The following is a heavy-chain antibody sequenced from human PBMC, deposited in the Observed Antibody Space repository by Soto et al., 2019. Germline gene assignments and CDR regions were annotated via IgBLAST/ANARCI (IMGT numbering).Heavy chain of an antibody. V-gene: IGHV3-23*01. Sequence: PGGSLRLSCAASGFTFSNFVMRWARQTPGKGLEWVSTITGTGGDTYYTDSVKGRFTISRDNSKNTLYLQMSRLRAEDTALYYCTKASSDRHHMDVWGQGTTVTVSS. CDR3: TKASSDRHHMDV. J-gene: IGHJ6*02. CDR1: GFTFSNFV. CDR2: ITGTGGDT.